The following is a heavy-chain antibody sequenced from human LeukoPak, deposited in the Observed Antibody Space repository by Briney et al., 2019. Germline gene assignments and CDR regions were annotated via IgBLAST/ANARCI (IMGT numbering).Heavy chain of an antibody. J-gene: IGHJ4*02. D-gene: IGHD3-10*01. Sequence: GGSLRLSCAASGFTFSSYSMNWVRQAPGKGLEWVSSISSSSSYIYYADSVKGRFTISRDNAKNSLYPQMNSLRAEDTAVYYCARGSITMVRGVIFWGQGTLVTVSS. V-gene: IGHV3-21*01. CDR2: ISSSSSYI. CDR1: GFTFSSYS. CDR3: ARGSITMVRGVIF.